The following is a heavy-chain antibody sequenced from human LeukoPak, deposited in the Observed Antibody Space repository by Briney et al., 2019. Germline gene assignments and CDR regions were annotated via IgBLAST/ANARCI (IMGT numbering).Heavy chain of an antibody. V-gene: IGHV3-21*01. J-gene: IGHJ4*02. CDR3: AREDYSSRDFDY. Sequence: GGSLRLSCAASGFTFSSYSMNWVRQAPGKGLEWVSSISSSSSYIYYADSVKGRFTISRDNAKNSLYLQMNSLRAEDTAVYYCAREDYSSRDFDYWGQGTLVTVSS. CDR1: GFTFSSYS. CDR2: ISSSSSYI. D-gene: IGHD4-11*01.